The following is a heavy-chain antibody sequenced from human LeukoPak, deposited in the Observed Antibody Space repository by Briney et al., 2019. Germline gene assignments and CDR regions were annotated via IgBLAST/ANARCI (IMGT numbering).Heavy chain of an antibody. V-gene: IGHV4-4*07. CDR1: GGSISSYY. D-gene: IGHD3-10*01. CDR3: VRGRGAGLLWFGELTH. Sequence: PSETLSLTCTVSGGSISSYYWSWIRQPAVKGLEWIGRIYTSGSTNYNPSLKSRVTMSVDTSKNQFSLKLSSVTAADTAVYYRVRGRGAGLLWFGELTHWGQGTLVTVSS. J-gene: IGHJ4*02. CDR2: IYTSGST.